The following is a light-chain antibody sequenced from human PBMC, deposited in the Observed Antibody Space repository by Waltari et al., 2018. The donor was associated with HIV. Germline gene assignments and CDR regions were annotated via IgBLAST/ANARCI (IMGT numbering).Light chain of an antibody. Sequence: EIVLTQSPGTLSLSPGERATLSCRASQSVSSSYLAWYQKKPGQAPRLLIYAASSRATCIPDRFSGGGSGTDFTLTISSLEPEDFAVYYCQQYGNPPRTFGQGTKVEIK. V-gene: IGKV3-20*01. J-gene: IGKJ1*01. CDR3: QQYGNPPRT. CDR1: QSVSSSY. CDR2: AAS.